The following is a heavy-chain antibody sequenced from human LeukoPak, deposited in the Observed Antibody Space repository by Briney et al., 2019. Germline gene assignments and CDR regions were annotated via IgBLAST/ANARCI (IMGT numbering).Heavy chain of an antibody. CDR3: ASVDY. Sequence: SETLSLTCTVSGGSISSYYWSWIRQPPGKGLEWIGYIYYSGSTDYNPSLKSRVTISVDTSKNQFSLKLSSVTAADTAVYYCASVDYWGQGTLVTVSS. J-gene: IGHJ4*02. CDR2: IYYSGST. V-gene: IGHV4-59*12. CDR1: GGSISSYY.